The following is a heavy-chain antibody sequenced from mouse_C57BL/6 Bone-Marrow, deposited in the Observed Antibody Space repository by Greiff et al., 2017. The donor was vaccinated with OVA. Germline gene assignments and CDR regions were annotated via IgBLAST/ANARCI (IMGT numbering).Heavy chain of an antibody. J-gene: IGHJ2*01. Sequence: LVESGAELVRPGTSVKMSCKASGYTFTNYWIGWAKQRPGHGLEWIGDIYPGGGYTNYNEKLKGKATLTADKSSSTAYMQFSSLTSEDSAIYYCARLGVTYYFDYWGQGTTLTVSS. CDR1: GYTFTNYW. CDR2: IYPGGGYT. D-gene: IGHD2-2*01. V-gene: IGHV1-63*01. CDR3: ARLGVTYYFDY.